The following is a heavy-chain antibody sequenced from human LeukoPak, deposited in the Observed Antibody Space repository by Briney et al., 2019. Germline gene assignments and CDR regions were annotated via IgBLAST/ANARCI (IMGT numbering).Heavy chain of an antibody. D-gene: IGHD3-9*01. V-gene: IGHV1-58*02. Sequence: ASVKVSCKASGFTFTSSAMQWVRQARGQRLEWIGWIVVGSGNTNYAQKFQERVTITRDTSISTAYMELSRLRSDDTAVYYCARDGFVLRYFDYDQKQGYMDVWGKGTTVTISS. CDR3: ARDGFVLRYFDYDQKQGYMDV. CDR1: GFTFTSSA. J-gene: IGHJ6*03. CDR2: IVVGSGNT.